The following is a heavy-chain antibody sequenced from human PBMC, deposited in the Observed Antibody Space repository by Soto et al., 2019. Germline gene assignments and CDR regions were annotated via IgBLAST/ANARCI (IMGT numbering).Heavy chain of an antibody. CDR2: IYYSGST. J-gene: IGHJ4*02. CDR1: GGSISSYY. D-gene: IGHD6-13*01. Sequence: SETLSLTCTVSGGSISSYYWSWIRQPPGKGLEWIGDIYYSGSTNYNPSLKSRVTISVDTSKNQFSLKLSSVTAADTAVYYCARPLSSWSDYFDHWGQGTLVTVSS. V-gene: IGHV4-59*08. CDR3: ARPLSSWSDYFDH.